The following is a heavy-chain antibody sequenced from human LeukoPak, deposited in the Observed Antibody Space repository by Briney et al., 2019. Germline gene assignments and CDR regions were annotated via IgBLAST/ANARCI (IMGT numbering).Heavy chain of an antibody. CDR3: ARADYGERGNNWFDP. Sequence: SQTLSLTCAISGDSVSSNSAAWNWIRQSPARGHEWLGRTYYRSKWYNDYAVSVKSRITINPDTSKNQFSLQLNSVTPEDTAVYYCARADYGERGNNWFDPWGQGTLVTVSS. D-gene: IGHD4-17*01. CDR1: GDSVSSNSAA. CDR2: TYYRSKWYN. V-gene: IGHV6-1*01. J-gene: IGHJ5*02.